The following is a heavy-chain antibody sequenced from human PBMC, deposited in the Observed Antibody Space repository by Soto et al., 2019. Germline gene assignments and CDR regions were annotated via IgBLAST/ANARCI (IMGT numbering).Heavy chain of an antibody. D-gene: IGHD2-8*01. Sequence: PSETLSITCTVSGGPLVSYLWSWIRQSPGKGLEWIGYVFHTGVTMYNPSLKSRVTISLDMSKGQFSLKLTSVTAADTALYFCASGRYLYASEYWGQGALVTVSS. CDR2: VFHTGVT. CDR3: ASGRYLYASEY. CDR1: GGPLVSYL. V-gene: IGHV4-59*01. J-gene: IGHJ4*02.